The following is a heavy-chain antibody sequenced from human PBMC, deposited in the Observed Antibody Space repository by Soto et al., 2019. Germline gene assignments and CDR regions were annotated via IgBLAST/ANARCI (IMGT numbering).Heavy chain of an antibody. CDR2: ITAGNGNT. CDR1: GYTFTSYA. Sequence: ASVKVSCKASGYTFTSYAMHWVRQAPGQRLEWMGWITAGNGNTKYSQKFQGRVTITRDTSASTAYMELSSLRSEDTAVYYCARADYDSSGYWWFDPCGQRTLVTVSS. V-gene: IGHV1-3*01. CDR3: ARADYDSSGYWWFDP. D-gene: IGHD3-22*01. J-gene: IGHJ5*02.